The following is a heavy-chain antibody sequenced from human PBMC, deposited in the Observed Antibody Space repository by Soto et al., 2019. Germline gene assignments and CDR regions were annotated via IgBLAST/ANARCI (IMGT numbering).Heavy chain of an antibody. D-gene: IGHD3-10*01. J-gene: IGHJ6*03. CDR2: ISGSGGST. Sequence: EVQLLESGGGLVQPGGSLRLSCAASGFTFSSYAMSWVRQAPGKGLEWVSAISGSGGSTYYADSVEGRFTITRDNSKNTLYLQMNSLRAEDTAVYYCAKDVLLWFGELDYYYMDVWGKGTTVTVSS. V-gene: IGHV3-23*01. CDR3: AKDVLLWFGELDYYYMDV. CDR1: GFTFSSYA.